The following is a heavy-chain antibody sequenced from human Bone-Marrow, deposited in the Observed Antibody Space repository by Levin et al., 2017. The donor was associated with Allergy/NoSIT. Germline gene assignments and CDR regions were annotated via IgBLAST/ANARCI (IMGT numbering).Heavy chain of an antibody. V-gene: IGHV1-2*02. CDR3: ARGGTGSNDY. Sequence: GESLKISCTVSGYTFTDYFIHWVRQTPGQGLELIGWIDPTRGDTKFAEKFHARVVLTRNSSISTAYMELGRLRSDDTDLYYCARGGTGSNDYWGQGTLVTVSS. CDR2: IDPTRGDT. CDR1: GYTFTDYF. J-gene: IGHJ4*02. D-gene: IGHD6-13*01.